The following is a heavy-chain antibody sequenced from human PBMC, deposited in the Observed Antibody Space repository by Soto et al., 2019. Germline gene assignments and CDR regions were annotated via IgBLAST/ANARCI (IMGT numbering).Heavy chain of an antibody. V-gene: IGHV4-31*03. CDR2: IYHSGST. Sequence: QVQLQESGPGLVKPSQTLSLTCTVSGGSISSGGYYWSWIRQHQGQGREWIGYIYHSGSTYYNPSPTRRVTISVDTSKNQSSPKLSSVTAADTAVYYCARSIDPWGQGTLVTVSS. CDR1: GGSISSGGYY. CDR3: ARSIDP. J-gene: IGHJ5*02.